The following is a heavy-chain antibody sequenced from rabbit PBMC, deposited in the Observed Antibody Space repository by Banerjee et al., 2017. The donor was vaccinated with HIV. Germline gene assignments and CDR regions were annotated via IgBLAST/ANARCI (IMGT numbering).Heavy chain of an antibody. Sequence: QSLEESGGDLVKPGASLTLTCTASEFSFSSDYDICWVRQAPGKGLEWIACIYTGSGSTYYASWAKGRFTISKTSSTTVTLQMTSLTAANTATYFCARGTYSKTRLDLWGPGTLVTVS. CDR1: EFSFSSDYD. D-gene: IGHD8-1*01. CDR3: ARGTYSKTRLDL. J-gene: IGHJ3*01. CDR2: IYTGSGST. V-gene: IGHV1S40*01.